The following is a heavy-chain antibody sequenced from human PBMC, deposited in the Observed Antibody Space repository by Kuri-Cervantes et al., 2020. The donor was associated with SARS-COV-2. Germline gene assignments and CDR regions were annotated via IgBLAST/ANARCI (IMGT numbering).Heavy chain of an antibody. D-gene: IGHD4-23*01. V-gene: IGHV4-39*02. CDR3: ARDLRWSSDAFDI. Sequence: SETLSLTCTVSGGSISSSSYYWGWIRQPPGKGLEWIGSIYYSGSTYYNPSLKSRVTISVDTSKNQFSLKLSSVTAADTAVYYCARDLRWSSDAFDIWGQGTMVTVSS. CDR2: IYYSGST. CDR1: GGSISSSSYY. J-gene: IGHJ3*02.